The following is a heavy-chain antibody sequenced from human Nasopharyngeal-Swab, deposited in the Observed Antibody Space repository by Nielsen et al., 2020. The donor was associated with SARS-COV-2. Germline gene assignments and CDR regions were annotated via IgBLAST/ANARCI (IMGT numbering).Heavy chain of an antibody. Sequence: RQAPGKGLEWIGYIYYSGSTYYNPSLKSRVTISVDTSKNQFSLKLSSVTAADTAVYYCASLKVGITIFGMVTDRLLDYWGQGTLVTVSS. D-gene: IGHD3-3*01. J-gene: IGHJ4*02. V-gene: IGHV4-30-4*01. CDR3: ASLKVGITIFGMVTDRLLDY. CDR2: IYYSGST.